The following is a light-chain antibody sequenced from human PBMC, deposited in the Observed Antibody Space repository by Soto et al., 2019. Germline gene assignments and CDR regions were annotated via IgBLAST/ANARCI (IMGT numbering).Light chain of an antibody. Sequence: EIVMTQSPPTLSVSPGERAALSCRASQSIRNNLAWYQKKPGQAPRLLIYGASTRATGIPARFGGSGSGTEFTLTISRLEPEDFAVYYCQQYDTSPRTFGQGTKVDTK. V-gene: IGKV3D-15*01. J-gene: IGKJ1*01. CDR3: QQYDTSPRT. CDR2: GAS. CDR1: QSIRNN.